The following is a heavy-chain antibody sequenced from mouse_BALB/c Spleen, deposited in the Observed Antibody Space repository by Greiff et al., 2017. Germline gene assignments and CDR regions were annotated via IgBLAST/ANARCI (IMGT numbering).Heavy chain of an antibody. V-gene: IGHV1-87*01. J-gene: IGHJ2*01. CDR3: AREGDDGYYGKYYFDY. CDR2: IYPGDGDT. CDR1: GYTFTSYW. Sequence: VQLQQSGAELARPGASVKLSCKASGYTFTSYWMQWVKQRPGQGLEWIGAIYPGDGDTRYTQKFKGKATLTADKSSSTAYMQLSSLASEDSAVYYCAREGDDGYYGKYYFDYWGQGTTLTVSS. D-gene: IGHD2-3*01.